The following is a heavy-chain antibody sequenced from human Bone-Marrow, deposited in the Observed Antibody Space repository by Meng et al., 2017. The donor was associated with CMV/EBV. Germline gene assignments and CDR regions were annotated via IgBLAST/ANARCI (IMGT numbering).Heavy chain of an antibody. J-gene: IGHJ4*02. V-gene: IGHV3-23*01. CDR2: ISGSSANI. CDR3: ARDFN. Sequence: GESLKISCIGSGFTFSRHAINWVRQAPGKGLEWVSVISGSSANIFYSGSVKGRFTTSRDNSKNTLYLQMNSLRAEDTAVYYGARDFNWGQGTLVTVSS. CDR1: GFTFSRHA.